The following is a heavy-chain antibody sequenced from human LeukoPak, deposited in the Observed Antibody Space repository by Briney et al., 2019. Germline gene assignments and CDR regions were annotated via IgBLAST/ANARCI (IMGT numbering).Heavy chain of an antibody. J-gene: IGHJ3*02. D-gene: IGHD3-3*01. Sequence: KSSETLSLTCAVYGGSFSGYYWSWIRQPPGKGLEWIGEINHSGSTNYNPSLKSRVTISVDTSKNQFSLKLSSVTAADTAVYYCARGSGYDFWSGYYNAFGIWGQGTMVTVSS. V-gene: IGHV4-34*01. CDR1: GGSFSGYY. CDR3: ARGSGYDFWSGYYNAFGI. CDR2: INHSGST.